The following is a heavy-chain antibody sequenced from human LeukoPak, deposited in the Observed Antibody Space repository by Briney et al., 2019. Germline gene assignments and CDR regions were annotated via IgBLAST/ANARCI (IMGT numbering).Heavy chain of an antibody. CDR3: ARKVGKYSGWYNY. J-gene: IGHJ4*02. D-gene: IGHD6-19*01. CDR1: GFTFSSYW. Sequence: GGPLRLSCAASGFTFSSYWMSWVRKAPGRGRGWVANINQGGSGEYYVDSVKGRFTISRDNAKNSVSLQMNSLRAEDTAMYYCARKVGKYSGWYNYWGQGTLVTVSS. CDR2: INQGGSGE. V-gene: IGHV3-7*01.